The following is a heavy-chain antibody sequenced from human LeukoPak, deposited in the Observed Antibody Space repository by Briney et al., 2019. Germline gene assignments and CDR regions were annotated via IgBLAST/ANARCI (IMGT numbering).Heavy chain of an antibody. CDR1: GFTFNIYA. Sequence: GGSLRLSCAVSGFTFNIYAMTWVRQAPGKGLEWVSAISGSGGNTYYAGSVKGRFTISRDNSKNTLYLQMNSLRAEDTAVYYCAKDLSQAYCSGGSCYSPQYWGQGTLVTVSS. V-gene: IGHV3-23*01. CDR2: ISGSGGNT. D-gene: IGHD2-15*01. CDR3: AKDLSQAYCSGGSCYSPQY. J-gene: IGHJ4*02.